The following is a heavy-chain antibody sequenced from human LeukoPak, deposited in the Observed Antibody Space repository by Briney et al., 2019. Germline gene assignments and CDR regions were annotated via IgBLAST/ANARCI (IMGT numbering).Heavy chain of an antibody. CDR1: GGSISSGGYS. D-gene: IGHD3-10*01. CDR2: IYHSGST. CDR3: ASGNYGSGPTESY. V-gene: IGHV4-30-2*01. J-gene: IGHJ4*02. Sequence: KSSETLSLTCAVSGGSISSGGYSWSWIRQPPGKGLEWIGYIYHSGSTYYNPSLKSRVTISVDRSKNQFSLKLSSVTAADTAVYYCASGNYGSGPTESYWGQGTLVTVSS.